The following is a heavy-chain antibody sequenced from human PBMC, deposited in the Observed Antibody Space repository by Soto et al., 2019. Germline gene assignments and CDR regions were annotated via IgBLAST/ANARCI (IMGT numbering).Heavy chain of an antibody. CDR2: INHSGST. J-gene: IGHJ4*02. CDR1: GGSFSGYY. D-gene: IGHD6-13*01. V-gene: IGHV4-34*01. Sequence: QVQLQQWGAGLLKPSETLSLTCAVYGGSFSGYYWSWIRQPPGKGLEWIGEINHSGSTNYNPSLKSRVTISVDTSKNQFSLKLSSVTAADTAVYYCASNYLTGYSSSWYPSPPGDYWGQGTLVTVAS. CDR3: ASNYLTGYSSSWYPSPPGDY.